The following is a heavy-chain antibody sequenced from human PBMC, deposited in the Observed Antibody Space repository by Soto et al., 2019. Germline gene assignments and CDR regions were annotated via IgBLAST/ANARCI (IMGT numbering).Heavy chain of an antibody. CDR1: GGFVNSDTHS. V-gene: IGHV4-61*01. CDR2: IYSGGST. Sequence: QVQLQESGPGLVKPSETLSLTCTVSGGFVNSDTHSWSWIRQTPGTRLEWIGFIYSGGSTKNPSLRRRVTMSVDTSKHQFSLKLRSVIVADTAVYHCARFVRSCSATTCSTRADVWGQGITVTVSS. J-gene: IGHJ6*02. CDR3: ARFVRSCSATTCSTRADV. D-gene: IGHD2-2*01.